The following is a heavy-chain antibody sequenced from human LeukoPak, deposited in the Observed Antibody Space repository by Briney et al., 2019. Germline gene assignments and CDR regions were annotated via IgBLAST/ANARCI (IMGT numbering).Heavy chain of an antibody. J-gene: IGHJ4*02. CDR3: AKGTTVTPIDY. CDR1: GFTFSSHA. CDR2: ISGSGSGT. V-gene: IGHV3-23*01. D-gene: IGHD4-17*01. Sequence: GGSLRLSCAASGFTFSSHAMSWVRQAPGKGLEWVSAISGSGSGTYYADSVKGRFTISRDNSKNTLYLQMNSLRAEDTAVYYCAKGTTVTPIDYWGQGTLVTVSS.